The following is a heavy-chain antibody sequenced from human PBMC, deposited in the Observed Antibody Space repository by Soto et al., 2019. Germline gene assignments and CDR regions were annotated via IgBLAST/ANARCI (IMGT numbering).Heavy chain of an antibody. CDR3: AMGCIRSNCYGMDS. J-gene: IGHJ6*02. D-gene: IGHD2-8*01. Sequence: VGSLRLSCKASGYTIKNDWIHWVRQAPGKGLVWVSRINSDGSNRRYADSVQGRFTFTRDNAKNTLFLQMNSLGAADTAVYFCAMGCIRSNCYGMDSWGQGTKVTVSS. CDR2: INSDGSNR. CDR1: GYTIKNDW. V-gene: IGHV3-74*01.